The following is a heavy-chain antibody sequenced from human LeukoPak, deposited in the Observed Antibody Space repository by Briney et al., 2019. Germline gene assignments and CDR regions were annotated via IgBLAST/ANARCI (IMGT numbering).Heavy chain of an antibody. J-gene: IGHJ4*02. Sequence: ASVKVSCKASGYTFTGYYMHWVRQAPGQGLEWMGWINPKSGGTKYAQKFQGRVTMTRDTSISTAYMEVSRLRSDDTAVYYCAREGSIAATGDFDYWGQGTLVTVSS. CDR2: INPKSGGT. CDR1: GYTFTGYY. D-gene: IGHD6-13*01. V-gene: IGHV1-2*02. CDR3: AREGSIAATGDFDY.